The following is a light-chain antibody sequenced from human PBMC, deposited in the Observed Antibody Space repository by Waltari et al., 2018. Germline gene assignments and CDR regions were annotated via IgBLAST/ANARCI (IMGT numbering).Light chain of an antibody. CDR3: MQALQTPPWT. V-gene: IGKV2-28*01. Sequence: DIVMTQSPLSLPVTPGEPASISCRSSQSLLHSNGYNYLDWYLQKPGQSPQLLNYLGSNLATGDPERFSGSGSGTDFTLKNSRVEAEDVGVYYCMQALQTPPWTFGQGTKVEIK. CDR1: QSLLHSNGYNY. J-gene: IGKJ1*01. CDR2: LGS.